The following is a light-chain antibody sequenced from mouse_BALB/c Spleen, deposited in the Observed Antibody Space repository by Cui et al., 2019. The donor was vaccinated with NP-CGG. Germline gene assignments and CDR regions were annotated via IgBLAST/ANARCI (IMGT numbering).Light chain of an antibody. CDR2: GAN. J-gene: IGLJ1*01. CDR1: TGAVTTSNY. Sequence: QAVVTQESALTTSRGQTVTITCRSSTGAVTTSNYANWVQENPDHLFTGLIGGANNRAPGVPARFSGSLIGDKAALTITGAQTEDEAIYFCALWYSNHWVFGGGTKLTVL. V-gene: IGLV1*01. CDR3: ALWYSNHWV.